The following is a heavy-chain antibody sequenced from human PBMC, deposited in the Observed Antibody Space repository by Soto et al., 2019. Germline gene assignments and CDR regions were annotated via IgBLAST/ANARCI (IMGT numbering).Heavy chain of an antibody. CDR1: DGSFSPSF. CDR2: INHSGGT. CDR3: ARGIGYCSSTSCYGAYFDY. J-gene: IGHJ4*02. V-gene: IGHV4-34*01. D-gene: IGHD2-2*01. Sequence: PSETLSLTCAVYDGSFSPSFCSWIRQPPGKGLEWIGEINHSGGTIYNPSLKSRVTISVDTSKNQFSLKLSSVTAADTAVYYCARGIGYCSSTSCYGAYFDYWGQGTLVTVSS.